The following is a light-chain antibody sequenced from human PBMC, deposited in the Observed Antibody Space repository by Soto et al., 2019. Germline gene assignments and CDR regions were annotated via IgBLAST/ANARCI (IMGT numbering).Light chain of an antibody. Sequence: EIVLTQSPGTLSLSPGERATLSCRASQSVSSSYLAWYQQKPGQARRLLIYGASSRATGSPDRFSGSGSGTDFTLTISRLEPEDFAVYYCQQYGSSPRTFGQGTKVEIK. CDR3: QQYGSSPRT. CDR1: QSVSSSY. J-gene: IGKJ2*01. CDR2: GAS. V-gene: IGKV3-20*01.